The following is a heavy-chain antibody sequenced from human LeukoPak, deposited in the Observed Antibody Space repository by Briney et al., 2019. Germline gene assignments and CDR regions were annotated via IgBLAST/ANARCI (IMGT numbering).Heavy chain of an antibody. CDR3: IKEAGYCSGGGCYRWFDS. CDR2: INTGGSTM. V-gene: IGHV3-48*01. CDR1: GFTFRSYS. Sequence: GGSLRLSCGASGFTFRSYSMSWVRQAPGKGLDWISYINTGGSTMYYADSVKGRFTIARDDAQNSLSLQMNSLRADDTAVYYCIKEAGYCSGGGCYRWFDSWGQGTLVTVSS. J-gene: IGHJ5*01. D-gene: IGHD2-15*01.